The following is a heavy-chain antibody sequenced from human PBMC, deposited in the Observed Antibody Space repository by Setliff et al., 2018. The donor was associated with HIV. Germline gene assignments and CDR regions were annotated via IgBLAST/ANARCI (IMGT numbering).Heavy chain of an antibody. CDR2: ISYTGTT. J-gene: IGHJ5*01. D-gene: IGHD3-16*01. Sequence: GSLRLSCAASGFTFSSYAMSWVRQAPGKGLEWIGYISYTGTTRYSPSLRSRISISIDASKNKFSLQLSSVTAADTAVYFCARGGAVSADFDSWGQGTLVTVSS. CDR1: GFTFSSYA. V-gene: IGHV4-59*12. CDR3: ARGGAVSADFDS.